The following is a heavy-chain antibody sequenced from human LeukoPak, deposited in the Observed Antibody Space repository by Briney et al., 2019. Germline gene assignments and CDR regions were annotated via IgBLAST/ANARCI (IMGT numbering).Heavy chain of an antibody. Sequence: GGSLRLSCAASGFTFSSYAMHWVRQAPGKGLEWVAVISYDGSNKYYADSVKGRFTISRDNSKNTLYLQMNSLRAEDTAVYYCAREGAFDIWGQGTMVTVSS. CDR3: AREGAFDI. CDR1: GFTFSSYA. J-gene: IGHJ3*02. CDR2: ISYDGSNK. V-gene: IGHV3-30*04.